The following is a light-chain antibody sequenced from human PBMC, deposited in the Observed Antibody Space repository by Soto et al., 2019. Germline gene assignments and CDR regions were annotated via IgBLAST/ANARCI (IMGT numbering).Light chain of an antibody. CDR3: QQYNNWPIT. V-gene: IGKV3-20*01. CDR1: QSVSSSY. CDR2: GAS. Sequence: IVLTKSPGTLTLSPGERSTFSCRASQSVSSSYLAWYQQKPGQAPRLLIYGASSRATGIPDRFSGSGSGTDFTLTISRLEPEDFAVYYCQQYNNWPITFGQGTRLEI. J-gene: IGKJ5*01.